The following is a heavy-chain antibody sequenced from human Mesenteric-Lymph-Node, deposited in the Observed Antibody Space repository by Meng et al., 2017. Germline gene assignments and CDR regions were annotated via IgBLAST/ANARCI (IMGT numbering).Heavy chain of an antibody. CDR2: ISSSSSYI. CDR3: ARGGGSGNPLY. V-gene: IGHV3-21*01. J-gene: IGHJ4*02. Sequence: GESLKISCAASGFTFSNSDMNWVRQAPGKGLEWVSSISSSSSYIYYADSVKGRFTISRDNAKNSLYLQMNSLRAEDAAVYYCARGGGSGNPLYWGQGTLATVSS. CDR1: GFTFSNSD. D-gene: IGHD3-10*01.